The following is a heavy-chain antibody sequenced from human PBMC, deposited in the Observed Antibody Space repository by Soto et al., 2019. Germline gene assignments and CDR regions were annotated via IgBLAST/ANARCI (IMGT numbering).Heavy chain of an antibody. J-gene: IGHJ4*02. V-gene: IGHV3-73*01. D-gene: IGHD3-22*01. Sequence: GGSLRLSCAASGFTFSGSAMHWVRQASGKGLEWVGRIRSKANSYATAYAASVKGRFTISRDDSKNTAYLQMNSLKTEDTAVYYCTSQYYYDSSGYYPGRHYWGQGTLVTVSS. CDR1: GFTFSGSA. CDR2: IRSKANSYAT. CDR3: TSQYYYDSSGYYPGRHY.